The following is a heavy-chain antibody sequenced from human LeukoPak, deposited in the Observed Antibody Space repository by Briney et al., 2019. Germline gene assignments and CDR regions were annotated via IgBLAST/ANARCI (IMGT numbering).Heavy chain of an antibody. J-gene: IGHJ5*02. CDR2: IYTSGST. Sequence: SETLSLTCTVSGGSISSSSYYWSWIRQPAGKGLEWIGRIYTSGSTNYNPSLKSRVTMSVDTSKNQFSLKLSSVTAADTAVYYCARVRDGSSWYMNWFDPWGQGTLVTVSS. V-gene: IGHV4-61*02. D-gene: IGHD6-13*01. CDR3: ARVRDGSSWYMNWFDP. CDR1: GGSISSSSYY.